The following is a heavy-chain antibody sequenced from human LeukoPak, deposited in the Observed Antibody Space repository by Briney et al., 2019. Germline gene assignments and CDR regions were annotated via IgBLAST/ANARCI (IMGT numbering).Heavy chain of an antibody. V-gene: IGHV3-64*01. CDR2: IGSNGGSI. CDR3: ARGDSYGDFDY. Sequence: PXGSLRLSCAASGFTFSHYAMHWVRQAPGKGLEYVSSIGSNGGSIYYGNSVKGRFTISRDNSKKTLYLQMGSLRAEDMAVYYCARGDSYGDFDYWGQGTLVTVSS. CDR1: GFTFSHYA. D-gene: IGHD5-18*01. J-gene: IGHJ4*02.